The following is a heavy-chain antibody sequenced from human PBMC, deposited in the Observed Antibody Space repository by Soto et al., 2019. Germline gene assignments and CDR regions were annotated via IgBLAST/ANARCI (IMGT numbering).Heavy chain of an antibody. Sequence: QVQLVQSGAEVKKPGSSVKVSCKASGGTFSTSAISWVRQAPGQGLEWVGGIMPVFATPDYAQKFQGRVTXTXDXXTTTAYLELTSLRTDDTAVYYCARDKDRQQLGGNYYYILDVWGQGTAITVSS. D-gene: IGHD3-3*02. V-gene: IGHV1-69*05. CDR3: ARDKDRQQLGGNYYYILDV. CDR2: IMPVFATP. J-gene: IGHJ6*02. CDR1: GGTFSTSA.